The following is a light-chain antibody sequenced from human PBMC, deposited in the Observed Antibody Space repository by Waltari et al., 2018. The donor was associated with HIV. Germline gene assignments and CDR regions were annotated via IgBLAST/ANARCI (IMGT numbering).Light chain of an antibody. Sequence: EIVLTQSPGTLSLSPGERATLSCRASQSVTNNYLAWYQQKPGQAPRLLIYGASTRATGIPDRFSGSGSGTGVTLTISRLEPEDFAEYHCQQYGSSPLTFGQGTKVDIK. CDR2: GAS. V-gene: IGKV3-20*01. J-gene: IGKJ1*01. CDR1: QSVTNNY. CDR3: QQYGSSPLT.